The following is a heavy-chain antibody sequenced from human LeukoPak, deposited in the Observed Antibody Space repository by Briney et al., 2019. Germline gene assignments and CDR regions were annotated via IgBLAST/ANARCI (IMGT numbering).Heavy chain of an antibody. V-gene: IGHV3-23*01. J-gene: IGHJ3*02. CDR1: GFAFSAFA. CDR3: AKGGAAMTDAPHGDVVTTTLDGFDI. Sequence: GGSLRLSCVASGFAFSAFAISWVRQAPGKGLEWVSAVSGSGGRTFYADSVRGRFPISRDNSKKTVFLQMDSLRAEDTAVYYCAKGGAAMTDAPHGDVVTTTLDGFDIWGQGTMVTVSS. D-gene: IGHD2-21*02. CDR2: VSGSGGRT.